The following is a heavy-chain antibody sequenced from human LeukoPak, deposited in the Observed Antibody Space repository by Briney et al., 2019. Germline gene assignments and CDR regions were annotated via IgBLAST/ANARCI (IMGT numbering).Heavy chain of an antibody. D-gene: IGHD3-16*01. Sequence: GASVKVSCKASGYTFSSYGISWVRQAPGQGLEWMGWISGHTGDTHYAKRFQGRLTLTTDTSTSVAYLELSTLRSDDTALYFCAKDVGDSLAGPWFFQFWGQGTLFTLSS. V-gene: IGHV1-18*01. CDR3: AKDVGDSLAGPWFFQF. CDR2: ISGHTGDT. J-gene: IGHJ4*02. CDR1: GYTFSSYG.